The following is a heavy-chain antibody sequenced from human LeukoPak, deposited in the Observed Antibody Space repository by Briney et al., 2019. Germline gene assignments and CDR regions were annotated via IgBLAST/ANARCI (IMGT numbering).Heavy chain of an antibody. D-gene: IGHD3-22*01. CDR3: AREPMIVVVITESGWFDP. CDR1: GYTFTSYD. CDR2: MNPNSGGT. V-gene: IGHV1-2*02. J-gene: IGHJ5*02. Sequence: ASVKVSCKASGYTFTSYDINWVRQATGQGLEWMGWMNPNSGGTNYAQKLQGRVTMTRDTSISTAYMELSRLRSDDTAVYYCAREPMIVVVITESGWFDPWGQGTLVTVSS.